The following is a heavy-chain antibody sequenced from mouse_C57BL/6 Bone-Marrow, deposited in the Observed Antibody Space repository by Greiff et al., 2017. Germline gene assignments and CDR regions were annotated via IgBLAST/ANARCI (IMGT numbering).Heavy chain of an antibody. CDR1: GFTFSSYG. CDR2: ISSGGSYT. V-gene: IGHV5-6*01. J-gene: IGHJ3*01. CDR3: ARQFNYYAAY. Sequence: EVKLVESGGDLVKPGGSLKLSCAASGFTFSSYGMSWVRQTPDKRLEWVATISSGGSYTYYPDSVKGRFTISRDNAKNTLYLQMSSLKSEDTAMYYCARQFNYYAAYWGQGTLVTVSA. D-gene: IGHD2-1*01.